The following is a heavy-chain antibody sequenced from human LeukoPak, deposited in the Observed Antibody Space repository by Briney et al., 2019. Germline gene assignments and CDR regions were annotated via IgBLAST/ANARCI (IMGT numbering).Heavy chain of an antibody. CDR3: AREYRSSSPDY. Sequence: SETLSLTCTVSGGSVSSDSHYWSWIRQPPGKGLEWIGWIYNSGSANYNPSLKSRVTISVDTSKNQFSLKLSSVTAADTAVYYCAREYRSSSPDYWGQGTLVTVSS. CDR2: IYNSGSA. V-gene: IGHV4-61*01. D-gene: IGHD6-13*01. CDR1: GGSVSSDSHY. J-gene: IGHJ4*02.